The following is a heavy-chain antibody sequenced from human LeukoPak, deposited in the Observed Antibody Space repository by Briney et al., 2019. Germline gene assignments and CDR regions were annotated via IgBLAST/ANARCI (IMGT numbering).Heavy chain of an antibody. CDR2: IIPIFGTA. Sequence: SVKVSCKASGGTFSSYAISWVRQAPGQGLEWMGGIIPIFGTANYAQKFQGRVTITADESTSTAYMELSSLRSEDTAVYYCARGHGSGSLGSFDYWGQGTLVTVSS. D-gene: IGHD6-19*01. CDR3: ARGHGSGSLGSFDY. V-gene: IGHV1-69*13. CDR1: GGTFSSYA. J-gene: IGHJ4*02.